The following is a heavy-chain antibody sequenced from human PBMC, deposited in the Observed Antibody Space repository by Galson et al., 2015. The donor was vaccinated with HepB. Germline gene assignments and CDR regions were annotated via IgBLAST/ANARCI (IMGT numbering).Heavy chain of an antibody. V-gene: IGHV3-23*01. D-gene: IGHD1-26*01. CDR1: GFTFRSHA. Sequence: CAASGFTFRSHAMNWVRQAPGKGLEWVSAISYFGISTEYADSVRGRFTVSRDDSTNTLYLQMTGLRAEDTAVYYCAKDIYSGSFSHYFDSWGQGTPVTVSS. J-gene: IGHJ4*02. CDR3: AKDIYSGSFSHYFDS. CDR2: ISYFGIST.